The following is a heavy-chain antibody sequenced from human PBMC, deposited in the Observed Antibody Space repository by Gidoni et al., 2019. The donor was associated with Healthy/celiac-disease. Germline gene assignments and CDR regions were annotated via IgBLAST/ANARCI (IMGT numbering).Heavy chain of an antibody. D-gene: IGHD5-18*01. J-gene: IGHJ4*02. CDR2: MKSKTEGGTT. V-gene: IGHV3-15*01. CDR3: TTDRYSYGWVGGY. CDR1: GFTFSNAW. Sequence: EVQLVESGGGLVKPGGSLRLSCPAFGFTFSNAWMSWVRQAPGKGLEWVGRMKSKTEGGTTDYAAPVKGRFTISRDDSKNTLYLQMNSLKTEDTAVYYCTTDRYSYGWVGGYWGQGTLVTVSS.